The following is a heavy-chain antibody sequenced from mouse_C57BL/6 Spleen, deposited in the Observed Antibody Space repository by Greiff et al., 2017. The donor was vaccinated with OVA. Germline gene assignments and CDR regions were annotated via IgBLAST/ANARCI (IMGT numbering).Heavy chain of an antibody. D-gene: IGHD2-12*01. CDR3: AGGHYSLEGYFDV. CDR1: GFNIKDYY. J-gene: IGHJ1*03. V-gene: IGHV14-2*01. CDR2: IDPEDGET. Sequence: EVKLMESGAELVKPGASVKLSCTASGFNIKDYYMHWVKQRTEQGLEWIGRIDPEDGETKYAPKFQGKATITADTSSNTAYLQLSSLTSEDTAVYYCAGGHYSLEGYFDVWGTGTTVTVSS.